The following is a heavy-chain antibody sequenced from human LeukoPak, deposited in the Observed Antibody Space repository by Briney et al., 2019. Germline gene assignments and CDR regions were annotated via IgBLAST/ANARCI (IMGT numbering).Heavy chain of an antibody. CDR3: ARRNYYGSGRHAGY. Sequence: GESLKISCKGSGYYFPSYWIGWVRQTPGKGLEWMGFIYPGDSDTTYSPSFQGQVTISADQSISTAYLQWSSLKTSDYSMYHGARRNYYGSGRHAGYWGQGTLVTVSS. CDR1: GYYFPSYW. CDR2: IYPGDSDT. V-gene: IGHV5-51*01. J-gene: IGHJ4*02. D-gene: IGHD3-10*01.